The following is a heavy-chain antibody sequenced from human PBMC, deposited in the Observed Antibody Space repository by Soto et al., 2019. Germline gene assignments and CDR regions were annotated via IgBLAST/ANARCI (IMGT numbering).Heavy chain of an antibody. V-gene: IGHV3-23*04. CDR3: GKDAPFDRICYNAFDV. CDR1: GFSVSSNA. CDR2: ISGISDST. J-gene: IGHJ3*01. Sequence: EVQLVESGGGLVQTGGSLRLSWVASGFSVSSNAMNWVRQAPGKGLEWVSGISGISDSTYYADSVKGRLSISRDDFKNTLYVQLDSVRVDDTAIYYGGKDAPFDRICYNAFDVWGQGTMVTVSS. D-gene: IGHD2-2*02.